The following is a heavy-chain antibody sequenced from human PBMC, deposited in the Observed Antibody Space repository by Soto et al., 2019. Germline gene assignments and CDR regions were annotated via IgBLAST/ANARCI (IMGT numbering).Heavy chain of an antibody. CDR2: INHSGST. CDR1: GGSFSGYY. D-gene: IGHD6-19*01. J-gene: IGHJ5*02. V-gene: IGHV4-34*01. Sequence: PSETLSLTCAVYGGSFSGYYWSWIRQPPGKGLEWIGEINHSGSTNYNPSLKSRVTISVDTSKNQFSLKLSSVTAADTAVYYCAGGAGMGVTVQGLDPLGKGTLVTVSS. CDR3: AGGAGMGVTVQGLDP.